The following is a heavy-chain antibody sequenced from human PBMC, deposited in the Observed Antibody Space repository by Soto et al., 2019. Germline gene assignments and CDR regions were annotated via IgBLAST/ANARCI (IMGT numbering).Heavy chain of an antibody. D-gene: IGHD1-20*01. CDR2: IIPIFGTA. CDR3: AREIKYNWNDGGYFDY. J-gene: IGHJ4*02. Sequence: QVQLVQSGAEVKMPGSSVKVSCKASGGTFSSYAISWVRQAPGQGLEWMGGIIPIFGTANYAQKFQGRVTITADKSTSTAYMELSSLRSEDTAVYYCAREIKYNWNDGGYFDYWGQGTLVTVSS. V-gene: IGHV1-69*06. CDR1: GGTFSSYA.